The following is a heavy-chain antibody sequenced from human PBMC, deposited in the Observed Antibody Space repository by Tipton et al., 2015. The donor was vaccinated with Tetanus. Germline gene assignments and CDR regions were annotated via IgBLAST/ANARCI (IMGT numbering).Heavy chain of an antibody. CDR2: IYYQGST. CDR3: ARDPAVLRFLEWLPDWYFAL. D-gene: IGHD3-3*01. J-gene: IGHJ2*01. V-gene: IGHV4-61*01. CDR1: GGSVRGGSYY. Sequence: TLSLTCTVSGGSVRGGSYYWNWIRQPPGKGLEWLAYIYYQGSTNPNYSLKSRVTISEDQSKNQFSLKLSSVTAADTAVYYCARDPAVLRFLEWLPDWYFALWGRGTLVTVSS.